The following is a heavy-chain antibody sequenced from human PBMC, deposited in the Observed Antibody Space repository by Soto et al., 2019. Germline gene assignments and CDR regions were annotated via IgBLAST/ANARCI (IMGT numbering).Heavy chain of an antibody. D-gene: IGHD6-19*01. CDR3: ATSGGGWYLY. Sequence: QMQLVQSGAEVKKPGASVKVSCKASGYTFSSYDINWVRQATGQGLEWMGWMNPNSGDTGYAQKFQGRVTLTRNTSINTAYIELRSLTSDDTAVYYCATSGGGWYLYWGQGTLVTVSS. CDR1: GYTFSSYD. CDR2: MNPNSGDT. V-gene: IGHV1-8*01. J-gene: IGHJ4*02.